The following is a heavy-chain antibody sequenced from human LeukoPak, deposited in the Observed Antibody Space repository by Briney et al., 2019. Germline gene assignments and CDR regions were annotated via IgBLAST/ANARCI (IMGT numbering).Heavy chain of an antibody. Sequence: PGGSLRLSCAASGFTFSSYSMNWVRQAPGKGLEWVSSISSSSSYIYYADSVKGRFTISRDNSKNTLYLQMNSLRPEDTAVYYCARGGLRFYPDAFDIWGQGTMVTVSS. D-gene: IGHD3-3*01. CDR1: GFTFSSYS. CDR2: ISSSSSYI. CDR3: ARGGLRFYPDAFDI. J-gene: IGHJ3*02. V-gene: IGHV3-21*01.